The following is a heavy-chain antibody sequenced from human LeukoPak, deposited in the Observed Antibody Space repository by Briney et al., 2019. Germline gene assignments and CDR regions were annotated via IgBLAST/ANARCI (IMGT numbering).Heavy chain of an antibody. J-gene: IGHJ4*02. CDR1: GYTFTSYG. D-gene: IGHD1-20*01. Sequence: ATAKVSCKASGYTFTSYGISWVRQAPGQGLEWMGWISAYNGNTNYAQKLQGRVTMTTDTSTSTAYMELRSLRSDDTAVYYCARESRYNWNDGGFDYWGQATLVPVFS. V-gene: IGHV1-18*01. CDR2: ISAYNGNT. CDR3: ARESRYNWNDGGFDY.